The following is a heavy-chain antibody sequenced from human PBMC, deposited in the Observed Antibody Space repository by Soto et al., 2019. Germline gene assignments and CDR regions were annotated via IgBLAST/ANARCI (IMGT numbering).Heavy chain of an antibody. D-gene: IGHD2-15*01. CDR2: VGPYNGNT. CDR1: GYTFTNYG. J-gene: IGHJ2*01. Sequence: QVQLVQSGAEVKKPGASVRVSCKASGYTFTNYGISWVRQAPGQGLEWMGWVGPYNGNTDHAQNFQGRVTMTTDTSTYTAYMELGRLRSDDTALYYCARCYCSLGSCYTCWHFDLWGRGTLVTVSS. V-gene: IGHV1-18*04. CDR3: ARCYCSLGSCYTCWHFDL.